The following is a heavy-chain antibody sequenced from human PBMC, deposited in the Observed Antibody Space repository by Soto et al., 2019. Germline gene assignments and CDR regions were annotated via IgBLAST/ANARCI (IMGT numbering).Heavy chain of an antibody. D-gene: IGHD2-15*01. CDR3: AKDQGILFAPNWFDP. Sequence: QVQLVESGGGVVQPGRSLRLSCAASGFTFSSYGMHWVRQAPGKGLEWVAAISYDGSNKYYTDSMKGRFTISRDNSKNTLYLQMNSLRAEDTAVYYCAKDQGILFAPNWFDPWGQGTLVTVSS. J-gene: IGHJ5*02. CDR1: GFTFSSYG. V-gene: IGHV3-30*18. CDR2: ISYDGSNK.